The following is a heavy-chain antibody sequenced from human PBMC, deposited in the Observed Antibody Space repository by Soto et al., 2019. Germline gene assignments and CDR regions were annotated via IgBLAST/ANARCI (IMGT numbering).Heavy chain of an antibody. V-gene: IGHV1-18*01. CDR1: GYTFTSYG. J-gene: IGHJ4*02. CDR3: DRTRHWLADFDY. Sequence: DTVKVSCKASGYTFTSYGISWVRQAPGQGLEWMGWISAYNGNTNYAQKLQGRVTMTTDTSTSTAYMQLRSLRSDDTAVYYCDRTRHWLADFDYCGQRSLVPV. CDR2: ISAYNGNT. D-gene: IGHD6-19*01.